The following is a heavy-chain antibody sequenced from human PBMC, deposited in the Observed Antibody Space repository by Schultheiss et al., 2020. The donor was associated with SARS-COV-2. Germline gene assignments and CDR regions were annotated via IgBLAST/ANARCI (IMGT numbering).Heavy chain of an antibody. CDR3: AREVSLIVGATWGDY. D-gene: IGHD1-26*01. CDR2: ISGSGGST. V-gene: IGHV3-23*01. Sequence: GGSLRLSCTASGFTFGDYAMSWVRQAPGKGLEWVSAISGSGGSTYYADSVKGRFTISRDNAKNTLYLQMNSLRAEDTAVYYCAREVSLIVGATWGDYWGQGTLVTVSS. J-gene: IGHJ4*02. CDR1: GFTFGDYA.